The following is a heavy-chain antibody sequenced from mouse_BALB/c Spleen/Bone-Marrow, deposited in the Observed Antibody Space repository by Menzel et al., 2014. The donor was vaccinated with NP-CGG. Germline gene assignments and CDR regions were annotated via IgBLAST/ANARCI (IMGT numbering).Heavy chain of an antibody. D-gene: IGHD2-14*01. CDR2: ILPGSGIT. CDR3: TRGGSYYRYLGY. J-gene: IGHJ2*01. Sequence: VNVVESGAELMKPGASVKISCKATGYTFSSYWIEWVKQRPGHGLEWIGEILPGSGITNYNEKFKGKATFTADTSSNTAYMQPSSLTSEDSAVYYCTRGGSYYRYLGYWGQGTTLTVSS. CDR1: GYTFSSYW. V-gene: IGHV1-9*01.